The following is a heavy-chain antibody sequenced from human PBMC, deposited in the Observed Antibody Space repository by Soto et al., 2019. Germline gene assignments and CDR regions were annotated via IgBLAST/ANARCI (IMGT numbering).Heavy chain of an antibody. D-gene: IGHD6-6*01. Sequence: GGSLRLSCAASGFTFSSYGMHWVRQAPGKGLEWVAVISYDGSNKYYADSVKGRFTISRDNSKNTLYLQMNSLRAEDTAVYYCAKVVRAYSSFNWFDPWGQGNLVTVSS. CDR2: ISYDGSNK. V-gene: IGHV3-30*18. J-gene: IGHJ5*02. CDR1: GFTFSSYG. CDR3: AKVVRAYSSFNWFDP.